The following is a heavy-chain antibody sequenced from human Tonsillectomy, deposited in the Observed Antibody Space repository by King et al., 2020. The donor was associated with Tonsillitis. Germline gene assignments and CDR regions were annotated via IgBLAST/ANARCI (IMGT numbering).Heavy chain of an antibody. V-gene: IGHV3-48*03. CDR2: ISSSGATI. Sequence: VQLVESGGGLVQPGGSLRLSCAASEFTFSRYEMNWVRQAPGKGLEWVSFISSSGATIYYADSVKGRFTISRDNAKNSLSLQMDSLRAEDTALYYCAREGNVFLDVWGIGTTVTVSS. D-gene: IGHD2-21*01. CDR3: AREGNVFLDV. CDR1: EFTFSRYE. J-gene: IGHJ6*03.